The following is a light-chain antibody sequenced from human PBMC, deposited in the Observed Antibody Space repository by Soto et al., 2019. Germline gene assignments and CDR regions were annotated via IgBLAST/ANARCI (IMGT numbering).Light chain of an antibody. V-gene: IGKV1-5*03. Sequence: DIQMTQSPSTLSASVGDRVTITCRASQRISSWLAWYQQKPGKAPKVLIYKASSLESGVPSRFSGSGSGTEFTLTISSLQPDDFATYYCQQYYTDLWTFGQGTKVEI. CDR1: QRISSW. CDR2: KAS. J-gene: IGKJ1*01. CDR3: QQYYTDLWT.